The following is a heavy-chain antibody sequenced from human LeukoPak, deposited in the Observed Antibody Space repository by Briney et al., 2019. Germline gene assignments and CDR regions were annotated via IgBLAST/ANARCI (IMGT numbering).Heavy chain of an antibody. V-gene: IGHV1-18*01. CDR3: ALSSGYPTYTFDF. CDR2: IRAYNGNT. Sequence: ASVKVSCKASGYTFTSYGITWVRQAPGQGLEWMGWIRAYNGNTNYAQNFQGRVTMTTDTSTSTAYMELRSLRSDDTAVYYCALSSGYPTYTFDFWGQGTLVTVSS. J-gene: IGHJ4*02. D-gene: IGHD3-22*01. CDR1: GYTFTSYG.